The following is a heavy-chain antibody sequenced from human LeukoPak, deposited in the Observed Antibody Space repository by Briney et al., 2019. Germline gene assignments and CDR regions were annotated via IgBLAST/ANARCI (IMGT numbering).Heavy chain of an antibody. V-gene: IGHV4-34*01. CDR1: GGSFSGYY. J-gene: IGHJ4*02. CDR3: ARRPYSSSYYYFDY. CDR2: INHSRST. Sequence: PSETLSLTCAVYGGSFSGYYWSWIRQPPGKGLEWIGEINHSRSTNYNPSLKSRVTISVDTSKNQFSLKLSSVTAADTAVYYCARRPYSSSYYYFDYWGQGTLVTVSS. D-gene: IGHD6-13*01.